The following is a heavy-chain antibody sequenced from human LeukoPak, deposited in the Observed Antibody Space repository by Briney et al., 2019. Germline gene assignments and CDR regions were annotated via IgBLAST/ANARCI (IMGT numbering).Heavy chain of an antibody. D-gene: IGHD3-16*01. V-gene: IGHV4-59*01. J-gene: IGHJ4*02. Sequence: SETLSLTCTVSGGSISRYYWSWIRQPPGKGLEWIGNIYYSGDTSYNPSLQSRVTISVDRSKNQFSLKLSSATAADTAAYYCATSPIFGGGFYWGQGTLVTVSS. CDR3: ATSPIFGGGFY. CDR1: GGSISRYY. CDR2: IYYSGDT.